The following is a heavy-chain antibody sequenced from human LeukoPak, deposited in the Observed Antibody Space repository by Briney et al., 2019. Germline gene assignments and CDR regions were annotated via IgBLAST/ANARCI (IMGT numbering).Heavy chain of an antibody. CDR2: INHSGST. D-gene: IGHD3-22*01. Sequence: PSETLSLTCAVYGGSFSGYYWSWIRQPPGEGLEWIGEINHSGSTNYNPSLKSRVTISVDTSKNQFSLKLSSVTAADTAVYYCARTYYDSSGYYHYWGQGTLVTVSS. CDR1: GGSFSGYY. J-gene: IGHJ4*02. V-gene: IGHV4-34*01. CDR3: ARTYYDSSGYYHY.